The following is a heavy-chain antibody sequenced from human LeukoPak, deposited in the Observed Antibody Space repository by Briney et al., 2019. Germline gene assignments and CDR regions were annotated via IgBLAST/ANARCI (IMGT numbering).Heavy chain of an antibody. CDR3: ARVVSSWRYTYYYYYMDV. Sequence: SETLSLTCTVSGGSISSSSYYWGWIRQPPGKGLEWVGGIYYSGSTYYNPSLKSRVTISVDTSKNQFSLKLSSVTAADTAVYYCARVVSSWRYTYYYYYMDVWGKGTTVTVSS. CDR2: IYYSGST. V-gene: IGHV4-39*07. D-gene: IGHD6-13*01. J-gene: IGHJ6*03. CDR1: GGSISSSSYY.